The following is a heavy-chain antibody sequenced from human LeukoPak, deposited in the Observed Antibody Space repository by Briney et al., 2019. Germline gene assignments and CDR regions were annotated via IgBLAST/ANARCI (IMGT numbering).Heavy chain of an antibody. CDR1: GFTFSDSA. V-gene: IGHV3-23*01. Sequence: GGSLRLSCAASGFTFSDSAMTWVRQAPGKGLDWVSLISFSGANSYYADSVKGRFTISRDNSKDTLFLQMNSLRAEDTAIYYCATHRSNGPAAMNYWGQGILVTVSS. J-gene: IGHJ4*02. CDR2: ISFSGANS. D-gene: IGHD2-2*01. CDR3: ATHRSNGPAAMNY.